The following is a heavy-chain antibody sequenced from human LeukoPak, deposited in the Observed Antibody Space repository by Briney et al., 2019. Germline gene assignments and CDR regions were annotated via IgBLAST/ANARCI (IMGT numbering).Heavy chain of an antibody. J-gene: IGHJ6*02. D-gene: IGHD2-2*01. CDR1: GGSISSGGYF. V-gene: IGHV4-31*03. Sequence: PSQTLSLTCTVSGGSISSGGYFWTWIRQHPGKGLEWIGYIYYSGSTYYNPSLKSRVTMSVDTSKNQFSLKLSSVTAADTAVYYCARAVVMPAAMAWGDTGVYGMDVWGQGTTVTVSS. CDR3: ARAVVMPAAMAWGDTGVYGMDV. CDR2: IYYSGST.